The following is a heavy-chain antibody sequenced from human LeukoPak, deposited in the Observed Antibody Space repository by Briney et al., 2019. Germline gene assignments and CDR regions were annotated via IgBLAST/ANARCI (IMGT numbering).Heavy chain of an antibody. J-gene: IGHJ4*02. CDR2: IYIRGST. D-gene: IGHD3-22*01. CDR3: AREGVYFGNSAYYF. V-gene: IGHV4-4*07. CDR1: GGSVSSYY. Sequence: SETLSLTCTVSGGSVSSYYWTWIRQPAGKGLEWIGRIYIRGSTNYNPSLKSRVTMSVDTSKNQFSLRLNSVTAADTAVYYCAREGVYFGNSAYYFWGQGTLVTVSS.